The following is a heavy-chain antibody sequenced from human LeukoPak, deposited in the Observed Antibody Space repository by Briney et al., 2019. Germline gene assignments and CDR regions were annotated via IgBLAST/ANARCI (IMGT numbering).Heavy chain of an antibody. D-gene: IGHD3-10*02. J-gene: IGHJ6*04. CDR2: ISSSCSTI. CDR1: GFTFSCYE. V-gene: IGHV3-48*03. CDR3: AELGITMIGGV. Sequence: PGGSLRLSCGASGFTFSCYEMQWVRQAPGKGLEWVSYISSSCSTIYYADAVKGRFTISRDNAKNSLYLQMNSLRAEDTAVYYCAELGITMIGGVWGKGTTVTISS.